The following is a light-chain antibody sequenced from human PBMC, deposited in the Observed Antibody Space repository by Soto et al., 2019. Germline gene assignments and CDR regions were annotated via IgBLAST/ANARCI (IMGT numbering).Light chain of an antibody. CDR2: AAS. V-gene: IGKV1-5*01. Sequence: DIQMTQSPSTLSASVGDTVTITCRASESIDNWLAWYQQKPGKAPKLLLFAASTLIRGVPSRFSGRGSGTEFTLTISSLQVDDYATFYCQQYHTDWTFGQGTKVEIK. CDR1: ESIDNW. J-gene: IGKJ1*01. CDR3: QQYHTDWT.